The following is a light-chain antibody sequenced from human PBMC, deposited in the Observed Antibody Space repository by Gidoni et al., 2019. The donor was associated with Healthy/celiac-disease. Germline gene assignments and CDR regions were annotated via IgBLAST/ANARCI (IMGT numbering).Light chain of an antibody. Sequence: QAVLTQPPSVSGTTGQRVTISCSGTYSSVGTTTVNWYQQFPGAAPRLLILNNSQRPSGVPDRFSGSKSGTSASLAISGLQSEDAADYFCASWEDTLNGPVFGGGTKVTVL. CDR3: ASWEDTLNGPV. CDR1: YSSVGTTT. CDR2: NNS. V-gene: IGLV1-44*01. J-gene: IGLJ3*02.